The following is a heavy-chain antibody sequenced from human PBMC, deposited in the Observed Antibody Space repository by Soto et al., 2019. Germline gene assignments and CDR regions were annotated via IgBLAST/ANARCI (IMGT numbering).Heavy chain of an antibody. V-gene: IGHV3-23*01. J-gene: IGHJ4*02. D-gene: IGHD1-26*01. Sequence: EVQLLESGGGLVQPGGSLRLSCAASGFTFSSYAMRWVRQAPGKGLEWVSAISGSGGSTYYADSVKGRFTISRDNXXXXLYLQMNSLRAEDTAVYYCARRGSGSYYDYWGQGTLVTVSS. CDR3: ARRGSGSYYDY. CDR2: ISGSGGST. CDR1: GFTFSSYA.